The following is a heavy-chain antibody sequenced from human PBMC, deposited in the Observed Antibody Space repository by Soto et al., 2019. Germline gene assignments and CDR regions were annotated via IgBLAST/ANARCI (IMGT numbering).Heavy chain of an antibody. CDR1: GGSISSGDYY. Sequence: NPSETLSLTCTVSGGSISSGDYYWSWIRQPPGKGLEWIGYIYYSGSTYYNPSLKSRVTISVDTSKNQFSLKLSSVTAADTAVYYCARDLGSSSWYYYYGMDVWGQGTTVTVSS. CDR3: ARDLGSSSWYYYYGMDV. V-gene: IGHV4-30-4*01. D-gene: IGHD6-13*01. J-gene: IGHJ6*02. CDR2: IYYSGST.